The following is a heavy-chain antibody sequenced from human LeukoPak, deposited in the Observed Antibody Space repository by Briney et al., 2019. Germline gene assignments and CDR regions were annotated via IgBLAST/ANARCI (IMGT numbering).Heavy chain of an antibody. CDR2: ISVNGGST. Sequence: PSGGSLRLSCAAPGFTFSSFALSWVRQAPGKGVEWVSAISVNGGSTYYADSVKGRFTISRDSSKNTLYLQMNSLRAEDTAVYYCAKDAGTRDGYNSDFFDFWGQGTLVTVSS. D-gene: IGHD5-24*01. CDR1: GFTFSSFA. V-gene: IGHV3-23*01. J-gene: IGHJ4*02. CDR3: AKDAGTRDGYNSDFFDF.